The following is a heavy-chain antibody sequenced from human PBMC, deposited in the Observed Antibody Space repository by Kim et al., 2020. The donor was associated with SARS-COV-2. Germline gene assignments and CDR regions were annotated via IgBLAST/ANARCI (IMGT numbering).Heavy chain of an antibody. D-gene: IGHD1-26*01. CDR3: AKDPLGSGTPLEASD. V-gene: IGHV3-23*01. CDR2: ISGSAGST. CDR1: GFTFRSYA. J-gene: IGHJ4*02. Sequence: GGSLRLSCVGSGFTFRSYALTWVRQAPGKGLEWVAGISGSAGSTYYADSLKGRFTISRDNSKNTLYLQMKSLKAEDTALYYCAKDPLGSGTPLEASDWGQRTLVTVSS.